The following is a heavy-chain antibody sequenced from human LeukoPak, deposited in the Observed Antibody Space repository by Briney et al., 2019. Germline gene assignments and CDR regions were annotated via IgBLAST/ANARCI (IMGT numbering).Heavy chain of an antibody. CDR3: ARETIDCSGTNCRLYYYYYMDV. D-gene: IGHD2-2*01. Sequence: ASVKVSCKASGSTFTAYYIHWVRQAPGQGLEWMGWINPNSGDTNYAQKFQGRVTMTGDTSISTVYMELSSLRSDDTADYFCARETIDCSGTNCRLYYYYYMDVWGKGTTVTVSS. J-gene: IGHJ6*03. CDR2: INPNSGDT. V-gene: IGHV1-2*02. CDR1: GSTFTAYY.